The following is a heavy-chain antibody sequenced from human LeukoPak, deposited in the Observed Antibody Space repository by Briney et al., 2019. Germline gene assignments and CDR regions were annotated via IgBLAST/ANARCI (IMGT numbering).Heavy chain of an antibody. V-gene: IGHV3-64D*06. Sequence: PGGSLRLSCSASGLTFSAYAMHWVRQAPGKGLEYVSAISSNGGSTYYAGSVKGRFTISRDNSKNTLFLQMTRLRVEDTAVYYCWVPIAVAGLDGVDYWGQGTLVTVSS. D-gene: IGHD6-19*01. CDR3: WVPIAVAGLDGVDY. J-gene: IGHJ4*02. CDR2: ISSNGGST. CDR1: GLTFSAYA.